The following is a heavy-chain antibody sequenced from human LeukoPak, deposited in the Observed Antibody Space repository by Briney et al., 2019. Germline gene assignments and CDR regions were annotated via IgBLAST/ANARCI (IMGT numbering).Heavy chain of an antibody. CDR3: AKGSRITMVRGVTVDY. J-gene: IGHJ4*02. CDR2: ISGSGGST. Sequence: PGGSLRLSCAASGFTFSSYAMSWVRQAPGKGLEWVSAISGSGGSTYYADSVKGRFTISRDNSKNTQYLQMNSLRAEDTAVYYCAKGSRITMVRGVTVDYWGQGTLVTVSS. D-gene: IGHD3-10*01. CDR1: GFTFSSYA. V-gene: IGHV3-23*01.